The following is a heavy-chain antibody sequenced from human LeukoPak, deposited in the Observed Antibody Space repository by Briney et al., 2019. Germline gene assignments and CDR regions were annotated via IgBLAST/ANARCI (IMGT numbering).Heavy chain of an antibody. CDR3: ARGGLLWFGEMGYMDV. V-gene: IGHV4-34*01. CDR2: IYYSGST. Sequence: PSETLSLTCGVYGGSLSGYYWSWIRQPPGKGLEWIGSIYYSGSTYYNPSLKSRVTISVDTSKNQFSLKLSSVTAADTAVYYCARGGLLWFGEMGYMDVWGKGTTVTISS. J-gene: IGHJ6*03. CDR1: GGSLSGYY. D-gene: IGHD3-10*01.